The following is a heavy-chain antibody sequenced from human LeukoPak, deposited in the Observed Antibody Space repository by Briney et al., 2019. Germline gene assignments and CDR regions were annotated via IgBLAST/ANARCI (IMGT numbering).Heavy chain of an antibody. CDR2: INPNSGDT. CDR1: GYTLNVFF. V-gene: IGHV1-2*02. D-gene: IGHD1-26*01. J-gene: IGHJ4*02. CDR3: ASGRGSGSLR. Sequence: SVKVSCMASGYTLNVFFMQWVRQAPGQGLEWMGWINPNSGDTNYAQRFQGRVTMTLDTSNSAAYMELTSLTPDDTAMYYCASGRGSGSLRWGQGTLVTISS.